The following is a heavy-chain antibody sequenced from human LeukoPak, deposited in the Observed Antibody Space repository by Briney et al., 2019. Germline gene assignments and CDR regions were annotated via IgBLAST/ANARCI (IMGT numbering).Heavy chain of an antibody. J-gene: IGHJ4*02. CDR2: ISSSGSTI. V-gene: IGHV3-48*03. D-gene: IGHD3-22*01. Sequence: GGSLRLSCAASGFTFSSYEMNWVRQAPGKGLEWVSYISSSGSTIYYADSVKGRFTISRDNAKNSLYLQMNSLRAEDTAVYYCARERDSSGYYHSPALDYWGQGTLVTVSS. CDR3: ARERDSSGYYHSPALDY. CDR1: GFTFSSYE.